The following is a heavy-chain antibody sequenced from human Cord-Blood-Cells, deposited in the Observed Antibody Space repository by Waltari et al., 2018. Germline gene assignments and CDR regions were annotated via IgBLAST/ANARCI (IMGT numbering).Heavy chain of an antibody. V-gene: IGHV4-39*01. Sequence: QLQLQESGPGLVKPSETLSLTCTVSGGSISSSSYYWGWIRQPPGKGLEWIGSIYYSRSTHHNPAHKRRVTISGDTSKNQFALKLSSVTAADTAVYYCASMRGRATIAAADTSYDYWGQGTLVTVSS. D-gene: IGHD6-13*01. CDR1: GGSISSSSYY. J-gene: IGHJ4*02. CDR3: ASMRGRATIAAADTSYDY. CDR2: IYYSRST.